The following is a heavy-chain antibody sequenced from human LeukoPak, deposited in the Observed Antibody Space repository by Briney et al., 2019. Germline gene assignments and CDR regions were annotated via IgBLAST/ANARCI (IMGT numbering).Heavy chain of an antibody. CDR3: ARSARLMKGVVEVTALDD. V-gene: IGHV3-74*01. CDR2: INGDGSSI. D-gene: IGHD3-3*01. J-gene: IGHJ4*02. Sequence: GGSLRLSCAGSGFTFRSYWMHWVRQDPGKGLVWVARINGDGSSISYADSVKGRFTISRDNAKNTLYLQMNSLRADDTAVYYCARSARLMKGVVEVTALDDWGQGTLVTVSS. CDR1: GFTFRSYW.